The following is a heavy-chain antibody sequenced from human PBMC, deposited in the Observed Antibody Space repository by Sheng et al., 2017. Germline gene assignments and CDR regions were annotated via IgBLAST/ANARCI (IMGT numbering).Heavy chain of an antibody. CDR1: GFTFSSYW. CDR3: ARGDRQMYYYGSGSYSPDY. J-gene: IGHJ4*02. D-gene: IGHD3-10*01. Sequence: EVQLVESGGGLVQPGGSLRLSCAASGFTFSSYWMSWVRQAPGKGLEWVANIKQDGSEKYYVDSVKGRFTISRDNAKNSLYLQMNSLRAEDTAVYYCARGDRQMYYYGSGSYSPDYWGQGTLVTVSS. V-gene: IGHV3-7*01. CDR2: IKQDGSEK.